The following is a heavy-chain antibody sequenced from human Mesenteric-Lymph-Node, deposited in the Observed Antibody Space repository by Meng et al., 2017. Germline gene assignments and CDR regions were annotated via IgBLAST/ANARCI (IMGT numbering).Heavy chain of an antibody. D-gene: IGHD5-24*01. CDR2: MNPKSGNT. CDR3: ERGRGWLQPLDS. CDR1: GYTSTDYY. J-gene: IGHJ4*02. V-gene: IGHV1-8*02. Sequence: QVHLAQSGAEVRKPGASVRLSCKTSGYTSTDYYINWVRQAPGQGLEWMGWMNPKSGNTGYAQKFQGRVTMTRNTSITTAYMELSSLKPEDTAMFYCERGRGWLQPLDSWGQGTLVTVSS.